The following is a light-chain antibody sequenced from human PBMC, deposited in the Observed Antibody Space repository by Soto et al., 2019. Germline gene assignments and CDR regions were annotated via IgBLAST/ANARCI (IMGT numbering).Light chain of an antibody. Sequence: AILLTQSPSSLSASVGDRVTITCRSSQGIDSSFAWYQQKPGKAPKLLIYAASSLQSGVPSRFSGSGSGTDFTLTISSLQPEDFAVYYCQQYNNWPITFGQGTRLEIK. CDR1: QGIDSS. J-gene: IGKJ5*01. V-gene: IGKV1D-13*01. CDR2: AAS. CDR3: QQYNNWPIT.